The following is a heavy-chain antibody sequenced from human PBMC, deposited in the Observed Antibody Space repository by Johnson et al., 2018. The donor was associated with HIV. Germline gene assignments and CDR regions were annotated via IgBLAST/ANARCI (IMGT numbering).Heavy chain of an antibody. D-gene: IGHD6-13*01. CDR2: ISWNSGSI. V-gene: IGHV3-9*01. CDR3: ARESGIAGTAVDI. CDR1: GFTFDDYA. J-gene: IGHJ3*02. Sequence: VQLVESGGGLVQPGRSLRLSCAASGFTFDDYAMHWVRQAPGKGLEWVSGISWNSGSIGYADSVKGRFTISRDNAKNSLSLQMNSLGAEDTALYYCARESGIAGTAVDIWGQGTMVTVSS.